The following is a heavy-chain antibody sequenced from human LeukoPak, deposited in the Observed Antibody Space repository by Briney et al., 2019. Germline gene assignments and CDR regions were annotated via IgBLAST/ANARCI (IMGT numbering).Heavy chain of an antibody. D-gene: IGHD6-13*01. V-gene: IGHV1-8*01. Sequence: ASVKVSCKASGYTFTSYDFNWVRQATGQGLEWMGWMNPNSRNTGYAQKFQGRVTITADESTSTAYMELSSLRSEDTAVYYCARSPAAEYYMDVWGKGTTVTVSS. CDR1: GYTFTSYD. CDR3: ARSPAAEYYMDV. CDR2: MNPNSRNT. J-gene: IGHJ6*03.